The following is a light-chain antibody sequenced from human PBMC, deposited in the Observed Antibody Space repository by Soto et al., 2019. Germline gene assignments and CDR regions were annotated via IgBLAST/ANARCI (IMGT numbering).Light chain of an antibody. Sequence: DIQMTQSPSSLSASVGDRVTITCRASQSISRFLNWYQQKSGKPPQLLIYAASSLQSGVPSRFSGSGSETEFTLPISSLQPEDFATYYCQQTYITPPWTFGQGSKVEIK. CDR3: QQTYITPPWT. CDR1: QSISRF. CDR2: AAS. J-gene: IGKJ1*01. V-gene: IGKV1-39*01.